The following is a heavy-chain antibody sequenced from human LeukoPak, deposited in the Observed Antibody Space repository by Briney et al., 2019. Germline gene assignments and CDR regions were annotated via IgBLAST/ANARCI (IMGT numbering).Heavy chain of an antibody. V-gene: IGHV1-2*02. Sequence: ASVNVSCKASVYTFTDYYMHWVRQAPGQGLEWMGWINPNSGGTNFAQKFQGRVAMTRDTSISTAYLELGSLRSDDTAVYFCARARWQLVPYFDSWGQGTLVTVSS. CDR1: VYTFTDYY. J-gene: IGHJ4*02. CDR3: ARARWQLVPYFDS. CDR2: INPNSGGT. D-gene: IGHD6-6*01.